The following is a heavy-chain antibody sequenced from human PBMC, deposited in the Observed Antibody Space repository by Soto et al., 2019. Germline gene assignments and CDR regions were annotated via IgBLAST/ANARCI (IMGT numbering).Heavy chain of an antibody. CDR3: ARVSPGRYDFWSGYHFDY. CDR2: TYYRSKWYN. D-gene: IGHD3-3*01. V-gene: IGHV6-1*01. J-gene: IGHJ4*02. Sequence: QSQTLSLTCAISGDSVSSNSAAWNWIRQSPSRGLEWLGRTYYRSKWYNDYAVSVKSRITINPDTSKNQFALQLNSVTPEDTAVYYCARVSPGRYDFWSGYHFDYWGQGTLVTVSS. CDR1: GDSVSSNSAA.